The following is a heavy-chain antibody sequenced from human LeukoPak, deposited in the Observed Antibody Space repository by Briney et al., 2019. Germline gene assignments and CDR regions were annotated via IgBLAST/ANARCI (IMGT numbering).Heavy chain of an antibody. CDR1: GLTFSRYS. J-gene: IGHJ6*03. Sequence: PGGSLRLSCVGSGLTFSRYSMNWVRQAPGKGLEGVSSISSSSRYIFYAESVKGRFTISRDNDNNSPYLQMSSLRAEDTAVYYCARDGKWLVPAGYYFYMDVWGKGTTVTVSS. CDR3: ARDGKWLVPAGYYFYMDV. CDR2: ISSSSRYI. D-gene: IGHD6-19*01. V-gene: IGHV3-21*01.